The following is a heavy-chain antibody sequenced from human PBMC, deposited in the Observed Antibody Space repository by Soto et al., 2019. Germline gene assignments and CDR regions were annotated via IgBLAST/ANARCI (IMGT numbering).Heavy chain of an antibody. J-gene: IGHJ5*02. CDR2: INVYNGNT. CDR3: ARGVGSGSYYNLEAHNWFDP. D-gene: IGHD3-10*01. V-gene: IGHV1-18*01. Sequence: ASVKVSCKASGYTFTNYGISWVRQAPGQGLEWMGWINVYNGNTKYAQKVQGRVTMTTDTSTSTAYMELRSLRSDDTAVYYCARGVGSGSYYNLEAHNWFDPWGQGTLVTVSS. CDR1: GYTFTNYG.